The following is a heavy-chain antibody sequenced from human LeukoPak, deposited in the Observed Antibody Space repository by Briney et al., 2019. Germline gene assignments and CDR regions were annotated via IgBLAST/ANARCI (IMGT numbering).Heavy chain of an antibody. J-gene: IGHJ4*02. D-gene: IGHD2-15*01. CDR3: ARHEGGGSYYSY. V-gene: IGHV5-51*01. CDR2: ISPDDSDI. Sequence: GESLKISCKGSGYSFTTYWIAWVRRMPGRGLEWMGIISPDDSDIRYSPSFQGHVTISADKSISTAYLQWSSLQASDTAMYYCARHEGGGSYYSYWGQGTLVTVSS. CDR1: GYSFTTYW.